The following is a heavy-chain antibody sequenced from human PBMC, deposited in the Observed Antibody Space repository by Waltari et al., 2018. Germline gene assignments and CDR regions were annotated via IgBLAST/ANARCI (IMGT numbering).Heavy chain of an antibody. Sequence: QVQLQQWGAGLLKPSETLSLTCAVYGGSFSGYYWSWIRQPPGQGLEWIGEISHSGSTNYNPSLKRRVTISVDTSKNQFSLKLSSVTAADTAVYYCARGADPLPLITMVRGVRKGDAFDIWGQGTMVTVSS. CDR1: GGSFSGYY. J-gene: IGHJ3*02. CDR2: ISHSGST. CDR3: ARGADPLPLITMVRGVRKGDAFDI. D-gene: IGHD3-10*01. V-gene: IGHV4-34*01.